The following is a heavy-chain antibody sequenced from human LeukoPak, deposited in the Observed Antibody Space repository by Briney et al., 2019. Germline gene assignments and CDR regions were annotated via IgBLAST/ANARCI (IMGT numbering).Heavy chain of an antibody. Sequence: GGSLRLSCATSGFIFSSYPMSWVRQAPGKGLEWVSTINFGSGIIYYADSVKGRLTISRDNSKSTLYLQMNSLRAEDTGVYYCAKISSWHTVALDFWGHGTLVTVSS. J-gene: IGHJ4*01. CDR1: GFIFSSYP. V-gene: IGHV3-23*01. CDR2: INFGSGII. CDR3: AKISSWHTVALDF. D-gene: IGHD3-3*02.